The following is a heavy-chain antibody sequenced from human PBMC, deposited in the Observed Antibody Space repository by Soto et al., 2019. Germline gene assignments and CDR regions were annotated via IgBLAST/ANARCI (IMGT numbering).Heavy chain of an antibody. CDR2: ISYDGSNK. CDR3: AKDHGSSYYYDRDV. D-gene: IGHD3-10*01. J-gene: IGHJ6*02. V-gene: IGHV3-30*18. CDR1: GFTFSSYG. Sequence: GGSLRLSCAASGFTFSSYGMHWVRQAPGKGLEWVAVISYDGSNKYYADSVKGRSTISRDNSKNTLYLQMNSLRAEDTAVYYCAKDHGSSYYYDRDVWGRGTTVTVSS.